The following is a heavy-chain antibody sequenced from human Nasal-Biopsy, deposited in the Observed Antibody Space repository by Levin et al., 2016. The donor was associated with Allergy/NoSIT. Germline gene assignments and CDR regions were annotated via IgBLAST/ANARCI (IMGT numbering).Heavy chain of an antibody. CDR2: IDPGDSDT. Sequence: GESLKISCKSLGNTFGNYWINWVRQMPGKGLEWMGRIDPGDSDTRYTPSFQGQVTLSADKSITTAYLQWSSLKASDTAMYYCARSGPSEGFNSAEYLIHWGQGTLVTVSS. CDR3: ARSGPSEGFNSAEYLIH. D-gene: IGHD1-26*01. V-gene: IGHV5-51*01. J-gene: IGHJ1*01. CDR1: GNTFGNYW.